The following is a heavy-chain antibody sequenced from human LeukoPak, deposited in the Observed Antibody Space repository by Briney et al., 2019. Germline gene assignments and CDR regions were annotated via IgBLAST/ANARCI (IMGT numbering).Heavy chain of an antibody. Sequence: ASVKVSCKASGGTFSSYAISWVRQAPGQGLEWMGRIIPILGIANYAQKFQGRVTITADKSTSTAYMGLSSLRSEDTAVYYCARAFAGYSSSSEYNWFDPWGQGTLVTVSS. CDR2: IIPILGIA. D-gene: IGHD6-6*01. CDR1: GGTFSSYA. CDR3: ARAFAGYSSSSEYNWFDP. J-gene: IGHJ5*02. V-gene: IGHV1-69*04.